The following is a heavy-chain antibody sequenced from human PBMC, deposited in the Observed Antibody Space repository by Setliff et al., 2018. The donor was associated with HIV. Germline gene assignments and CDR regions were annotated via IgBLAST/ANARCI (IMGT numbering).Heavy chain of an antibody. V-gene: IGHV1-69*10. CDR3: ARVGATLTYYYYALDV. J-gene: IGHJ6*02. CDR2: ITPILDVV. Sequence: VASVKVSCKASGGTFSSYAISWVRQAPGQGLEWMGDITPILDVVNYAQKFQGRVSITADESTSTAYMELSSLRSEDTALYYCARVGATLTYYYYALDVWGQGTTVTVSS. D-gene: IGHD1-26*01. CDR1: GGTFSSYA.